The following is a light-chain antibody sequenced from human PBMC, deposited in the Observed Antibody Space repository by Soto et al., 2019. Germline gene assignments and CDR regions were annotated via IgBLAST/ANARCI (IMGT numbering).Light chain of an antibody. J-gene: IGLJ1*01. Sequence: QSALTQPASVSGSPGQSITISCTGTTYDIGSFKYVSWYQQQPGKAPKLIIFDVSNRPSGVSNRFSGSKSGNTASLTISGLQTEDDADYYYSSYTTTSSLGVFGTGTKPTVL. CDR2: DVS. V-gene: IGLV2-14*01. CDR3: SSYTTTSSLGV. CDR1: TYDIGSFKY.